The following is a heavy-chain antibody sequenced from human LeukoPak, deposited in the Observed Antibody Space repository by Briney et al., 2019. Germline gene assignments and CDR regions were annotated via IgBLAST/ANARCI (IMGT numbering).Heavy chain of an antibody. CDR1: GFTFSSYW. Sequence: GGSLRLSCAASGFTFSSYWMSWVRQAPGKGLEWVANIKQDGSEKYYVDSVKGRFTISRDNAKNSLYLQMNSLRAEDTAVYYCARDGGGSNWYVDYWGQGTLVTVSS. D-gene: IGHD6-13*01. CDR3: ARDGGGSNWYVDY. V-gene: IGHV3-7*01. CDR2: IKQDGSEK. J-gene: IGHJ4*02.